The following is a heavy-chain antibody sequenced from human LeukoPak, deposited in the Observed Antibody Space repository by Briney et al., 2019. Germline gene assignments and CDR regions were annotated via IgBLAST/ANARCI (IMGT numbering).Heavy chain of an antibody. CDR1: GGSISDGTYY. CDR2: IHYSWTT. V-gene: IGHV4-39*01. J-gene: IGHJ4*02. Sequence: SETLSLTCTVSGGSISDGTYYWGWIRQPPGKGLEWIGTIHYSWTTHYTRSLKSRITLSVYTSKNQFSLRLSSVTAAETAVYYCARRTTESYSDYWGQGTLVTVST. CDR3: ARRTTESYSDY. D-gene: IGHD1-1*01.